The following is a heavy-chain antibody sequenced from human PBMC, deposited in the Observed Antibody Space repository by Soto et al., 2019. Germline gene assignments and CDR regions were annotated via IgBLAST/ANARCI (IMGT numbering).Heavy chain of an antibody. J-gene: IGHJ4*02. CDR2: IYYSKST. V-gene: IGHV4-31*03. CDR3: ARVSDILTGPIDY. D-gene: IGHD3-9*01. CDR1: GGSISSGGYY. Sequence: SETLSLTCTVSGGSISSGGYYWSWIRQHPGKGLEWIGYIYYSKSTYYNPSLKSRVTISLDTSKNQFSLKLTSVTAADTAVYYCARVSDILTGPIDYWGLGTLVTVSS.